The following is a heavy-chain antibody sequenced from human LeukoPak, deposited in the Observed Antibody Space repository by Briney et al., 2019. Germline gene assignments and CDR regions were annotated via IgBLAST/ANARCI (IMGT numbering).Heavy chain of an antibody. CDR1: GGYISSYY. V-gene: IGHV4-59*01. CDR2: IYYSGST. J-gene: IGHJ4*02. Sequence: SETLSPTCTVSGGYISSYYWSWIRQPPGKGLEWIGYIYYSGSTNYNPSLKSRVTISVDTSKNQFSLKLSSVTAADTAVYYCARDAAYYGGRYFDYWGQGTLVTVSS. CDR3: ARDAAYYGGRYFDY. D-gene: IGHD4-23*01.